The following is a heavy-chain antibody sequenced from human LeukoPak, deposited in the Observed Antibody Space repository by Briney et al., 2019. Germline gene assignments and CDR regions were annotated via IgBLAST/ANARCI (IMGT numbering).Heavy chain of an antibody. CDR2: IYYSGST. J-gene: IGHJ4*02. D-gene: IGHD4-23*01. Sequence: SQTLSLTCTVSGGSISSGDYYWSWIRQPPGKGLEWIGYIYYSGSTYYNPSLKSRVTISVDTSKNQFSLKLSSVTAADTAVYYCARGEDYGDKFDYWGQGTLVTVSS. V-gene: IGHV4-30-4*01. CDR3: ARGEDYGDKFDY. CDR1: GGSISSGDYY.